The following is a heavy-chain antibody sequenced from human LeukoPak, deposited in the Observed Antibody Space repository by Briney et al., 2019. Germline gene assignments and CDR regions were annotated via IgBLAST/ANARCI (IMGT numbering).Heavy chain of an antibody. J-gene: IGHJ4*02. CDR1: GFTFSSYG. CDR3: AKEGDFWSGYSDY. CDR2: ISYDGSNK. D-gene: IGHD3-3*01. Sequence: GGSLRLSCAASGFTFSSYGMPWVRQAPVKGLEWVAVISYDGSNKYYADSVKGRFTISRDNSKNTLYLQMNSLRAEDTAVYYCAKEGDFWSGYSDYWGQGTLVTVSS. V-gene: IGHV3-30*18.